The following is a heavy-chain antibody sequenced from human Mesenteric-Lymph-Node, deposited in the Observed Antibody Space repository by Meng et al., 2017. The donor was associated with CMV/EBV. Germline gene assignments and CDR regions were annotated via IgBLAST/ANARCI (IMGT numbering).Heavy chain of an antibody. J-gene: IGHJ4*02. Sequence: ASVKVSCKASGYTFSSYGISWVRQAPGQGLEWMGWISAYSGNTNYAQKLQGRVTMTTDTSTSTAYMELRSLRSDDTAVYYCARVHTYCSGSSGSCHDYWGQGTLVTVSS. V-gene: IGHV1-18*01. CDR1: GYTFSSYG. CDR3: ARVHTYCSGSSGSCHDY. D-gene: IGHD2-15*01. CDR2: ISAYSGNT.